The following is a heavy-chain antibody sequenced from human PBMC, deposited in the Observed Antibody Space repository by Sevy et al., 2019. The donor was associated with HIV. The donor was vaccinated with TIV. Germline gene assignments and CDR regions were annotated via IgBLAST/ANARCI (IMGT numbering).Heavy chain of an antibody. J-gene: IGHJ3*01. CDR3: GRWDMATSSDAFDF. CDR1: GYTFTSFG. CDR2: INTYNSNT. Sequence: ASVKVSCKPSGYTFTSFGFTWVRQAPGQGLEWVGSINTYNSNTYYAQRLQGRLSMTTDTSTSTAYMELRSLRSDDTAVYFCGRWDMATSSDAFDFWGQWTMVTVSS. D-gene: IGHD5-12*01. V-gene: IGHV1-18*01.